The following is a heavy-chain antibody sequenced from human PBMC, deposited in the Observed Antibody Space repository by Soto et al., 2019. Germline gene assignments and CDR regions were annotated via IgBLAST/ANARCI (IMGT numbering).Heavy chain of an antibody. J-gene: IGHJ6*02. CDR1: GGSIANYY. D-gene: IGHD3-16*01. CDR3: ARDSFSHLPYYYYGMDV. CDR2: IYYSGST. V-gene: IGHV4-59*01. Sequence: SETLSRTYTGAGGSIANYYWSWIRQPPGKGLEWIGYIYYSGSTNYNPSLKSQVTISVDTSNNQFSLKLSSVTAADTAVFYCARDSFSHLPYYYYGMDVWCQGTTVTVSS.